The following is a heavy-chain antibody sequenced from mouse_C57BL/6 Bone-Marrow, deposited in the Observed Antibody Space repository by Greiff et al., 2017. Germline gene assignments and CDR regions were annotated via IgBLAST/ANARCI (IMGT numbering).Heavy chain of an antibody. J-gene: IGHJ2*01. CDR3: ARRGYSNYGFDY. CDR1: GYTFTSYW. V-gene: IGHV1-55*01. D-gene: IGHD2-5*01. CDR2: IYPGSGST. Sequence: QVQLKQPGAELVKPGASVKMSCKASGYTFTSYWITWVKQRPGQGLEWIGDIYPGSGSTNYNEKFKSKATLTADTSSSTAYMQLSSLTSEDSAVYYCARRGYSNYGFDYWGQGTTLTVSS.